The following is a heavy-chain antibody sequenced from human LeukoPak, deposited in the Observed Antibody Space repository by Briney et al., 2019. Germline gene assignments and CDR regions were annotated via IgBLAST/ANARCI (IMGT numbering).Heavy chain of an antibody. CDR3: ARDIGSSWHYAFDI. Sequence: SETLSLTCTVSGGSISSYYWSWLRQPPGKGLEWIGYIYYSGSTNYNPSLKRRVTISVDTSKNQFSLKLSSVTAADTAVYYCARDIGSSWHYAFDIWGQGTMVTVSS. J-gene: IGHJ3*02. CDR2: IYYSGST. V-gene: IGHV4-59*01. CDR1: GGSISSYY. D-gene: IGHD6-13*01.